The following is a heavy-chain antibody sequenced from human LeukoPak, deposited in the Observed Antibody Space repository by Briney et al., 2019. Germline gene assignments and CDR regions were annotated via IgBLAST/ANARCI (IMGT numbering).Heavy chain of an antibody. CDR3: ARDLGYYDSSGYPYFDY. D-gene: IGHD3-22*01. J-gene: IGHJ4*02. V-gene: IGHV4-34*01. CDR2: INHSGST. CDR1: GGSFSGYY. Sequence: SETLSLTCAVYGGSFSGYYWSWIRQPPGKGLEWIGEINHSGSTNYNPSLKSRVTISVDTSKNQFSLKLSSVTAADTAVYYCARDLGYYDSSGYPYFDYWGQGTLVTVSS.